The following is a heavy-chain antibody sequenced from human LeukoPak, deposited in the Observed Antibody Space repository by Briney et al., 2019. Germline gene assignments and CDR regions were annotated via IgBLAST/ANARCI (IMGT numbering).Heavy chain of an antibody. CDR1: GGSISSSSYY. V-gene: IGHV4-39*01. Sequence: PSETLSLTCTVSGGSISSSSYYWGWIRQSPGKGLEWIGSIYYSGSTYCNPSLKIRVSMSVDTSKNQFSLQLSSVTAADTAVYYCTRHVRGYCSSTSCHTDYWGQGTLVTVSS. D-gene: IGHD2-2*01. CDR3: TRHVRGYCSSTSCHTDY. CDR2: IYYSGST. J-gene: IGHJ4*02.